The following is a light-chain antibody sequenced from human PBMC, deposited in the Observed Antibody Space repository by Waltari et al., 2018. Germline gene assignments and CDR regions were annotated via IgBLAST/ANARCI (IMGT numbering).Light chain of an antibody. J-gene: IGLJ3*02. V-gene: IGLV2-11*01. Sequence: HSALTQPRSVSGPPGQSVTISCTGTSSDVGGYDAVSWYRQHPGKAPELIIYDARKRPSGVPDRFSGSKSGNTASLTISGLQADDEADYYCSSNAGYSTWVFGGGTKVTVL. CDR3: SSNAGYSTWV. CDR2: DAR. CDR1: SSDVGGYDA.